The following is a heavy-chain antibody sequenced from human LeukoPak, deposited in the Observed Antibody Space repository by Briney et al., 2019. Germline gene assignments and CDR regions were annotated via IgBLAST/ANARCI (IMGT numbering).Heavy chain of an antibody. CDR3: AWNPAYCSSTSCVGY. Sequence: TGGSLRLSCAASGFTFSSYSMNWVRQAPGKGLEWVSSISSSSSYIYYADSVKGRFTISRDNAKNSLYLQMNSLRAEDTAVYYCAWNPAYCSSTSCVGYWGQGTLVTVSS. CDR1: GFTFSSYS. D-gene: IGHD2-2*01. CDR2: ISSSSSYI. J-gene: IGHJ4*02. V-gene: IGHV3-21*01.